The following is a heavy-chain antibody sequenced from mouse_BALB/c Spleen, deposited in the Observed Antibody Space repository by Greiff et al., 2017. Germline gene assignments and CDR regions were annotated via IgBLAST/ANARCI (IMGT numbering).Heavy chain of an antibody. D-gene: IGHD2-14*01. J-gene: IGHJ3*01. V-gene: IGHV1-39*01. Sequence: VQLKESGPELEKPGASVKISCKASGYSFTGYNMNWVKQSNGKSLEWIGNIDPYYGGTSYNQKFKGKATLTVDKSSSTAYMQLKSLTSEDSAVYYCATGYRYDGRTWFAYWGQGTLVTVSA. CDR2: IDPYYGGT. CDR3: ATGYRYDGRTWFAY. CDR1: GYSFTGYN.